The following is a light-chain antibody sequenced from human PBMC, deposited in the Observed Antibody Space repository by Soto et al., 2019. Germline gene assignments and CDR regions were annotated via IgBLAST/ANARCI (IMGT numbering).Light chain of an antibody. V-gene: IGKV3-20*01. J-gene: IGKJ1*01. CDR3: QQYGSSSWT. CDR2: GAS. CDR1: QSVSSSY. Sequence: EIVLTQAPATLSLSPGERATLSCSASQSVSSSYLAWYQQKPGQAPRLLIYGASSRATGIPDRFSGSGSGTDFTLTISRLEPEDFAVYYCQQYGSSSWTFGQGTKVEI.